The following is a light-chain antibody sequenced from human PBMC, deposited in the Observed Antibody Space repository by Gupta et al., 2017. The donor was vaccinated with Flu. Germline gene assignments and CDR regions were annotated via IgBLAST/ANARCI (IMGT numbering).Light chain of an antibody. V-gene: IGKV1-8*01. Sequence: AIRITQSPSSLSASTGDRVTITCRARQGISSYLAWYQQKPGKAPKLLIYAASTLQSGVPSRFSGSGSGTDFTLTISCLQSEDFATYYCQQYDSYPRTFGGGTKVEIK. J-gene: IGKJ4*01. CDR1: QGISSY. CDR2: AAS. CDR3: QQYDSYPRT.